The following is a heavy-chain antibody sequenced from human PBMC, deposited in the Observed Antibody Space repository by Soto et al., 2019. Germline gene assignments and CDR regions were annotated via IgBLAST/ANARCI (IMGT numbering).Heavy chain of an antibody. CDR2: IWHDGSNE. CDR1: GFPFNNYA. D-gene: IGHD2-21*02. J-gene: IGHJ4*02. CDR3: ARDDVSMVTTFLDY. V-gene: IGHV3-33*01. Sequence: GGSLRLSCAASGFPFNNYAMHWVRQAPGKGLEWVAVIWHDGSNEHYADSVKGRFRIARDNSNNTLYLQMNSLRGEDTAPYYCARDDVSMVTTFLDYWGLGTLVTVSS.